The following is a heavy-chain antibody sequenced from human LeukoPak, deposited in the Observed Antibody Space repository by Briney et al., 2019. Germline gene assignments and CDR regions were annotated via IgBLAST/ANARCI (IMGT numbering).Heavy chain of an antibody. Sequence: SETLSLTCTVSGGSISSYYWSWIRQPPGRGLEWIGYIHYSGSTHYNPSLKSRVTISVDTSKNQVSLKLRSVTAADTAVYYCARTTEGYAGGPGYSYYYYMDVWGKGTTVTISS. D-gene: IGHD5-12*01. V-gene: IGHV4-59*01. J-gene: IGHJ6*03. CDR3: ARTTEGYAGGPGYSYYYYMDV. CDR1: GGSISSYY. CDR2: IHYSGST.